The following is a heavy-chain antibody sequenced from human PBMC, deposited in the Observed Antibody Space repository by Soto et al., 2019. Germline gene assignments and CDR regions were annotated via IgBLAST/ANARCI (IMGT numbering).Heavy chain of an antibody. CDR2: IIPIFCTA. CDR1: GGTFSSYA. Sequence: HVQLVQSGAEVKKPGSSVKVSCKASGGTFSSYAISWVRQAPGQGLEWMGGIIPIFCTANYAQKFQGRVTITADESTSTGYMGPSSLSSEATAVYYCARKGDSSSEWFAPWGQGTLVTFSS. D-gene: IGHD6-6*01. V-gene: IGHV1-69*01. J-gene: IGHJ5*02. CDR3: ARKGDSSSEWFAP.